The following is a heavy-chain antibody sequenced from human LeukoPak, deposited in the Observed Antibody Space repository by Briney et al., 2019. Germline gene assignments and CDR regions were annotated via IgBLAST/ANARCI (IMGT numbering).Heavy chain of an antibody. V-gene: IGHV3-23*01. CDR3: ATEQPGIAAAGYWYYYYGMDV. CDR2: ISGSGGST. Sequence: PGGSLRLYCAASGFTFSSYAMSWVRQAPGKGLEWVSAISGSGGSTYYADSVKGRFTISRDNSKNTLYLQMNSLRAEDTAVYYCATEQPGIAAAGYWYYYYGMDVWGQGTTVTVSS. CDR1: GFTFSSYA. D-gene: IGHD6-13*01. J-gene: IGHJ6*02.